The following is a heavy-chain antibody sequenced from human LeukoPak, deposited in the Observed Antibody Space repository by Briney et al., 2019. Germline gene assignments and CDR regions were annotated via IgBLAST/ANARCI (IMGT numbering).Heavy chain of an antibody. CDR1: GYTFTSYD. Sequence: GASVKVSCKASGYTFTSYDINWVRQATGQGLEWMGWMNPNSGNTGYAQKFQGRVTMTRNTSISTAYMELSSLRSEDTAVYYCARGKLRLEWLLYSDYYGMDVWGQGTTVTVSS. CDR2: MNPNSGNT. CDR3: ARGKLRLEWLLYSDYYGMDV. J-gene: IGHJ6*02. D-gene: IGHD3-3*01. V-gene: IGHV1-8*01.